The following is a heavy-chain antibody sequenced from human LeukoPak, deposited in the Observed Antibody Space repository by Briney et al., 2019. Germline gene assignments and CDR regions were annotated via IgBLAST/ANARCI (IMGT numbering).Heavy chain of an antibody. D-gene: IGHD6-6*01. CDR2: IKQDASEK. V-gene: IGHV3-7*04. Sequence: GGSLRLSCAASRFTFSNYWMNWVRQAPGKGLEWVANIKQDASEKYYVDSVRGRFTISRDNAKNSLYLQMDSLRGEDTAVYFCARGVAALIDVWGKGTTVTLSS. CDR3: ARGVAALIDV. CDR1: RFTFSNYW. J-gene: IGHJ6*03.